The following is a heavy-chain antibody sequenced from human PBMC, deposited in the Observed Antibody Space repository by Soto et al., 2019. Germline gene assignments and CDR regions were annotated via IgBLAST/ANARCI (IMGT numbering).Heavy chain of an antibody. CDR1: GGSISSSSYY. Sequence: QLQLQESGPGLVTPSETLALTCTVSGGSISSSSYYWGWIRQPPGGGLEWIGTIDYSGSTYYNPSLMSRVTISEDTSKNQFSLKLSSVTAADTAVYFCARRKNIGGGDFDYWGQGTLVTVSS. D-gene: IGHD3-16*01. CDR2: IDYSGST. J-gene: IGHJ4*02. CDR3: ARRKNIGGGDFDY. V-gene: IGHV4-39*01.